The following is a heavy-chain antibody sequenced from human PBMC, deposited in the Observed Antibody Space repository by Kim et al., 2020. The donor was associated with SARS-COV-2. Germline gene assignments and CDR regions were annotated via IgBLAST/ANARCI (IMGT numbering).Heavy chain of an antibody. CDR2: ISAYNGNT. CDR1: GYTFTSYG. V-gene: IGHV1-18*01. Sequence: ASVKVSCKASGYTFTSYGISWVRQAPGQGLEWIGWISAYNGNTNYAQKLQGRVTMTTDTSTSTAYMELRSLRSDDTAVYYCARGFFHRDYGEAVAGTEGDSEADYWGQGTLVTVSS. CDR3: ARGFFHRDYGEAVAGTEGDSEADY. D-gene: IGHD6-19*01. J-gene: IGHJ4*02.